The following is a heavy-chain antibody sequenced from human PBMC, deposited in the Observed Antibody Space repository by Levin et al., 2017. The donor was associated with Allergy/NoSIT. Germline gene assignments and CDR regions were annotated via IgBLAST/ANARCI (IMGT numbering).Heavy chain of an antibody. CDR3: ARDRTPSGPSSSPHDAFDI. J-gene: IGHJ3*02. Sequence: KISCKVSGGTFTSYPINWVRQAPGYGLEWMGGIIPIFGTTNYAQKFRGRLTITADESTSTAYMELSSLRSEDTAVYYCARDRTPSGPSSSPHDAFDIWGQATVVTVSS. D-gene: IGHD6-6*01. V-gene: IGHV1-69*01. CDR2: IIPIFGTT. CDR1: GGTFTSYP.